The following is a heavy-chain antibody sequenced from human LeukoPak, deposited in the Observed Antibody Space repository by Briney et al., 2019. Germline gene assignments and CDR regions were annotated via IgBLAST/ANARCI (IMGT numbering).Heavy chain of an antibody. CDR3: ARGYYDILTFYFDY. CDR1: GFTFSSYW. Sequence: GGSLRLSCAASGFTFSSYWMNWVRQAPGKGLEWVANIKPDGGETYYVDSVKGRFTISRDNAKNSLYLQMNSLRAEDTAVYYCARGYYDILTFYFDYWGQGTLVTVSS. J-gene: IGHJ4*02. CDR2: IKPDGGET. D-gene: IGHD3-9*01. V-gene: IGHV3-7*01.